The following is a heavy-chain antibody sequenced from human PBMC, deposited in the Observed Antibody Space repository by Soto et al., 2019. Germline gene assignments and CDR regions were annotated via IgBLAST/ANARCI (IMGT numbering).Heavy chain of an antibody. J-gene: IGHJ4*02. D-gene: IGHD3-22*01. CDR2: IYYSGST. Sequence: SETLSLTCTVSGGSISSSSYYWGWIRQPPGKGLEWIGSIYYSGSTYYNPSLKSRVTISVDTSKNQFSLKLGSVTAADTAVYYCASKRDSSGYYFDYWGQGTLVTVSS. CDR1: GGSISSSSYY. V-gene: IGHV4-39*01. CDR3: ASKRDSSGYYFDY.